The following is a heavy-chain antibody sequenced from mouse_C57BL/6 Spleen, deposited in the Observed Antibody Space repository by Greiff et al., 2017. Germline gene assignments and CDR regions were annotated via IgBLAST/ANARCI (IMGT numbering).Heavy chain of an antibody. V-gene: IGHV5-17*01. CDR3: ARPTGYAMDY. Sequence: EVKLVESGGGLVKPGGSLKLSCAASGFTFSDYGMHWVRQAPEKGLEWVAYISSGSSTIYYADTVKGRFTISRDNAKNTLFLQMTSLRSEDTAMDYCARPTGYAMDYWGQGTSVTVSS. CDR1: GFTFSDYG. J-gene: IGHJ4*01. D-gene: IGHD4-1*01. CDR2: ISSGSSTI.